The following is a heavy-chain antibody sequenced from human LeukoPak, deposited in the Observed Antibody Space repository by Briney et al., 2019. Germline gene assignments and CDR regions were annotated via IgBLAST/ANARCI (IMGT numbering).Heavy chain of an antibody. CDR1: GFTFSSYS. CDR2: ISSSSSYI. CDR3: ARGRNIVATILTG. J-gene: IGHJ4*02. Sequence: GGSLRLSCAASGFTFSSYSMNWVPQAPGKGLEWVSSISSSSSYIYYADSVKGRFTISRDNAKNSLYLQMNSLRAEDTAVYYCARGRNIVATILTGWGQGTLVTVSS. V-gene: IGHV3-21*01. D-gene: IGHD5-12*01.